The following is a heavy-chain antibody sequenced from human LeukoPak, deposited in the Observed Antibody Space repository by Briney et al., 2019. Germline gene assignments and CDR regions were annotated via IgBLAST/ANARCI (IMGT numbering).Heavy chain of an antibody. CDR3: AREVADYGGYYYYHYMDV. V-gene: IGHV4-59*12. J-gene: IGHJ6*03. CDR1: GGSISSYY. Sequence: SETLSLTCTASGGSISSYYWSWIRQPPGKGLEWIGYIYYSGSTNYNPSLKSRVTMSVDTSKNQFSLKLSSVTAADTAMYYCAREVADYGGYYYYHYMDVWGKGTTVTISS. CDR2: IYYSGST. D-gene: IGHD4-23*01.